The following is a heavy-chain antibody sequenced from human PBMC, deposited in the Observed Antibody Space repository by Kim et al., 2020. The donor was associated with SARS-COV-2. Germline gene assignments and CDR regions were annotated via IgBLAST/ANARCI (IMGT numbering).Heavy chain of an antibody. V-gene: IGHV1-8*01. J-gene: IGHJ4*02. CDR3: ARAFPTSSSVDIDY. Sequence: AQKFQGRVTMTRNTSISTAYMELSSLRSEDTAVYYCARAFPTSSSVDIDYWGQGTLVTVSS. D-gene: IGHD6-13*01.